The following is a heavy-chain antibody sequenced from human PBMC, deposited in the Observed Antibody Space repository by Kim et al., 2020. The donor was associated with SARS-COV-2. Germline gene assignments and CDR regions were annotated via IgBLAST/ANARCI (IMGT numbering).Heavy chain of an antibody. J-gene: IGHJ3*01. CDR3: ASENPYSSSSRFG. Sequence: NPSLKSRVTISVDTSKTQFSLKLSSVTAADTAVYYCASENPYSSSSRFGWGQGTMVTVSS. V-gene: IGHV4-34*01. D-gene: IGHD6-6*01.